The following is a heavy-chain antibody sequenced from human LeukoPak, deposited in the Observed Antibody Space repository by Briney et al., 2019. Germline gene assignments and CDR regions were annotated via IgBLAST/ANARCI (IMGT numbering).Heavy chain of an antibody. Sequence: QTGGSLTLSCAASGFSISAYHMGWVRQAPGEGLEWVANINPGGSEKYYVDSVKGRFTISRDNAKNSLYLQMNSLTVEDTAVYYCASGEGGWNIWGQGALATVSS. V-gene: IGHV3-7*01. CDR1: GFSISAYH. D-gene: IGHD1/OR15-1a*01. CDR2: INPGGSEK. J-gene: IGHJ4*02. CDR3: ASGEGGWNI.